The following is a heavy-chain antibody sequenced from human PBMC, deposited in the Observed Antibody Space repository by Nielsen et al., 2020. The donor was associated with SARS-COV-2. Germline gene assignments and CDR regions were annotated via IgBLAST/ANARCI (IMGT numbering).Heavy chain of an antibody. CDR2: ISYDGSNK. J-gene: IGHJ6*03. V-gene: IGHV3-33*05. D-gene: IGHD2-21*02. CDR1: GFTFSSYG. Sequence: GESLKISCAASGFTFSSYGMHWVRQAPGKGLEWVAVISYDGSNKYYADSVKGRFTISRDNSKNTLYLQMNSLRAEDTAVYYCARGPRVTGYYYYYMDVWGKGTTVTVSS. CDR3: ARGPRVTGYYYYYMDV.